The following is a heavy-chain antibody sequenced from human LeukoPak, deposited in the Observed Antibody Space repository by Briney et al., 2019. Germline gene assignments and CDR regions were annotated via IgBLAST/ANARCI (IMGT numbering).Heavy chain of an antibody. CDR3: ARVASKGGMDV. Sequence: SETLSLTCSVSGGSIGSYHWSWIRQPPGKGLEWVGHVHYTWNTKYNPSLTGRVSISLDRSKNQFSLSLSSLTAADTAVYYCARVASKGGMDVWGQGTTVIVSS. CDR2: VHYTWNT. CDR1: GGSIGSYH. V-gene: IGHV4-59*01. J-gene: IGHJ6*02.